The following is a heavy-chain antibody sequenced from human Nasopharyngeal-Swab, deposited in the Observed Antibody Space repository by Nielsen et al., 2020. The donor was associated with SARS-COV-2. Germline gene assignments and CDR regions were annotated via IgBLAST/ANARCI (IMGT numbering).Heavy chain of an antibody. J-gene: IGHJ4*02. CDR1: GGSFSGYY. D-gene: IGHD3-9*01. CDR2: INHSGST. V-gene: IGHV4-34*01. CDR3: ARGRHYDILTGYYYFDY. Sequence: SETLSLTCAVYGGSFSGYYWSWIRQPPGKGLEWIGEINHSGSTNYNPSLKSRVAISVDTSKNQFSLKLSSVTAADTAVYYCARGRHYDILTGYYYFDYWGQGTLVTVSS.